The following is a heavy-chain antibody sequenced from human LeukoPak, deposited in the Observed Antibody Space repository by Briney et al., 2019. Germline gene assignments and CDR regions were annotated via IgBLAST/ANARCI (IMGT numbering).Heavy chain of an antibody. J-gene: IGHJ4*02. CDR3: AKDKAYCGGDCYGSFDY. CDR2: ISGSGGST. V-gene: IGHV3-23*01. CDR1: GFTFSSYA. Sequence: GGSLRLSCAASGFTFSSYAMSWVRQAPGKGLEWVSAISGSGGSTYYADSVKGRFTISRVNSKNTLYLQMNSLRAEDTAVYYCAKDKAYCGGDCYGSFDYWGQGTLVTVSS. D-gene: IGHD2-21*02.